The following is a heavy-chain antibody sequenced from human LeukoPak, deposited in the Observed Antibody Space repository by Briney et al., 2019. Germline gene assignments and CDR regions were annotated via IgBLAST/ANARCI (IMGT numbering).Heavy chain of an antibody. CDR2: INPSGGST. J-gene: IGHJ4*02. CDR3: ARDQRITMVRGVYFDY. Sequence: GASVKVSCKASGYTFTSYYMHWVRQAPGQGLEWMGIINPSGGSTSYAQTFQGRVTMTRDTSTSTVYMELSSLRSEDTAVYYCARDQRITMVRGVYFDYWGQGTLVTVSS. D-gene: IGHD3-10*01. V-gene: IGHV1-46*01. CDR1: GYTFTSYY.